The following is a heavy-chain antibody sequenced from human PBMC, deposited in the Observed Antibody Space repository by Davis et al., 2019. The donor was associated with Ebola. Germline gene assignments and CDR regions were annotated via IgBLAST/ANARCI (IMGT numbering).Heavy chain of an antibody. Sequence: GGSLRLSCAASGFTFSSYAMSWVRQAPGKGLEWVSAISGSGGSTYYADSVKGRFTISRDNSKTTLYLQMNSLRAEDTAVYYCAKDHLLGYSSTGALGSWGQGTLVNVSS. J-gene: IGHJ4*02. CDR3: AKDHLLGYSSTGALGS. CDR2: ISGSGGST. V-gene: IGHV3-23*01. D-gene: IGHD6-13*01. CDR1: GFTFSSYA.